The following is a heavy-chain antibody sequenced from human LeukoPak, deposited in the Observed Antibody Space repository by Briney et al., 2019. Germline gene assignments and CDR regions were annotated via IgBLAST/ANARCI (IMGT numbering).Heavy chain of an antibody. J-gene: IGHJ4*02. V-gene: IGHV3-23*01. D-gene: IGHD5-12*01. CDR2: ISGIASGGRT. CDR1: GFTVSSNY. Sequence: GGSLRLSCAASGFTVSSNYMSWVRRAPGKGLEWVSGISGIASGGRTDYADSVKGRFTISRDNSKNTLYLQMTSLRAEDTAVYYCAKDRSGYDLGSFDYWGQGTLVTVSS. CDR3: AKDRSGYDLGSFDY.